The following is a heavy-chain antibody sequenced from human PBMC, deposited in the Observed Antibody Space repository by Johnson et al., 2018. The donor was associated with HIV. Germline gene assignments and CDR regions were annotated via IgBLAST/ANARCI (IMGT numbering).Heavy chain of an antibody. CDR2: ISSSGSTK. Sequence: VQLVESGGGLVKPGGSLRLSCAASGFTFSSYGMHWVRQAPGKGLEWVSYISSSGSTKYYADSVKGRFTISRDNSKNTLYLQMNSLRAEDTAVYYCARDYREANAFDIWGQGTMVTVSS. V-gene: IGHV3-48*01. D-gene: IGHD1-26*01. CDR1: GFTFSSYG. J-gene: IGHJ3*02. CDR3: ARDYREANAFDI.